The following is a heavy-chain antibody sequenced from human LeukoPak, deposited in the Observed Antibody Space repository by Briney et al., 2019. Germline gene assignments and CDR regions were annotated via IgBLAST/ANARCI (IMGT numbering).Heavy chain of an antibody. Sequence: GRSLRLSCAASGFTFSKYGMYWVRQAPGKGLEWVAVISSDGRFKDYADYVKGRFTISRDNSKNTLHLQMTSLRTEDTAVYYCAKDQSSNYFDYWGQGTLVTVSS. J-gene: IGHJ4*02. V-gene: IGHV3-30*18. CDR2: ISSDGRFK. D-gene: IGHD6-13*01. CDR1: GFTFSKYG. CDR3: AKDQSSNYFDY.